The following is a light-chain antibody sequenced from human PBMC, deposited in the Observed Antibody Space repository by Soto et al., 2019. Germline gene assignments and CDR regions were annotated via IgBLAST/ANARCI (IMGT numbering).Light chain of an antibody. CDR1: QSVSSN. Sequence: DIVMTQSPGTLSVSPGERATLSCRASQSVSSNLAWYQQKPGQAPRLLIYDASTRANGIPARFSGSGSGTDFTLSISSLQSEDFAVYFCQQYNTWPPYTFGQGTKLEI. J-gene: IGKJ2*01. CDR3: QQYNTWPPYT. CDR2: DAS. V-gene: IGKV3-15*01.